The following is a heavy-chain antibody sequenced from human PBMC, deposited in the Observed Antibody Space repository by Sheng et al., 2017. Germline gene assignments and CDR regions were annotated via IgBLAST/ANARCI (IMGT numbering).Heavy chain of an antibody. CDR1: GFTFSTYG. J-gene: IGHJ4*02. D-gene: IGHD3-22*01. CDR3: ARDHRSGYQDC. Sequence: QVQLVESGGGVVQPGRSLRLSCAASGFTFSTYGMHWVRQAPGKGLEWVAVIWNDGSKKYYADSVKGRFSISRDSFKNTVFLEMNSLRAEDTAVYYCARDHRSGYQDCWGQGTLVTVSS. CDR2: IWNDGSKK. V-gene: IGHV3-33*01.